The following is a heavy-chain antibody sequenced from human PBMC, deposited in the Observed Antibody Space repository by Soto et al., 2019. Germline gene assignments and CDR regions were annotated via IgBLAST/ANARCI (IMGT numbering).Heavy chain of an antibody. CDR3: AKKSGLYRRGWGGSYFDY. CDR2: ISWNSGSI. Sequence: GGSLRLSCAASGFTFDDYAMHWVRQAPGKGLEWVSGISWNSGSIGYADSEKGRFTISRDNAKNSLYLQMNSLRAEDTALYYCAKKSGLYRRGWGGSYFDYWGQGTLVTVSS. J-gene: IGHJ4*02. V-gene: IGHV3-9*01. CDR1: GFTFDDYA. D-gene: IGHD6-19*01.